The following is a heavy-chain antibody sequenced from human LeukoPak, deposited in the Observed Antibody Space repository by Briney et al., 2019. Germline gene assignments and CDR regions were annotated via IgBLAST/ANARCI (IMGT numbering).Heavy chain of an antibody. J-gene: IGHJ5*02. CDR2: ISAYNGNT. D-gene: IGHD6-19*01. V-gene: IGHV1-18*01. CDR3: ARGAPIRVAVAATFDP. CDR1: GYTFTSYG. Sequence: ASVKVSCKASGYTFTSYGISWVRQAPGQGLEWMGWISAYNGNTQYSQKFQGRVTITRDTSASTAYMELNSLRSEDTAVYYCARGAPIRVAVAATFDPWGQGTLVTVPS.